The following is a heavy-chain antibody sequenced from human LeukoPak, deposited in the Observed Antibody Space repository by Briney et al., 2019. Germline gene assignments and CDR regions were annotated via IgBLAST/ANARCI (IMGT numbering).Heavy chain of an antibody. CDR2: ISAYNGNT. CDR1: GYTFTSYG. CDR3: ARWVYGSGSYYAYYSDY. D-gene: IGHD3-10*01. Sequence: ASVKVSCKASGYTFTSYGISWVRQAPGQGLEWMGWISAYNGNTNYAQKLQGRVTMTTDTSTSTAYMELRSLRSDDTAVYYCARWVYGSGSYYAYYSDYWGQGTLVTVSS. J-gene: IGHJ4*02. V-gene: IGHV1-18*04.